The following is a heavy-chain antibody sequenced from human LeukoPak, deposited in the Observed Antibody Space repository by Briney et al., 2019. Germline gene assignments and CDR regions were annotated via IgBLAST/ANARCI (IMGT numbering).Heavy chain of an antibody. CDR3: ARSPYQLPRVPNWFDP. D-gene: IGHD2-2*01. CDR1: GGSISSGDYY. J-gene: IGHJ5*02. Sequence: PSETLSLTCTVSGGSISSGDYYWSWIRQPPGKGLEWIGYIYYSGSTYYNPSLKSRVTISVDTSKNQFSLQLSSVTAADTAVYYCARSPYQLPRVPNWFDPWGQGTLVTVSS. CDR2: IYYSGST. V-gene: IGHV4-30-4*01.